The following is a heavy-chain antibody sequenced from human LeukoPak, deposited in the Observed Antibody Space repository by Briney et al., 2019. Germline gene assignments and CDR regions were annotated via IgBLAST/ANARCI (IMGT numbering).Heavy chain of an antibody. D-gene: IGHD6-13*01. Sequence: PSETLSLTCTVSGGSISSSSYYWDWIRQPPGEGLEWIGSIYYSGNTYYNPSLKSRVTISVDTSKKQFSLKLSSVTAADTAIYYCARHGSCSWYHGAVDSWGQGTMVTVSS. CDR3: ARHGSCSWYHGAVDS. CDR2: IYYSGNT. CDR1: GGSISSSSYY. J-gene: IGHJ3*02. V-gene: IGHV4-39*01.